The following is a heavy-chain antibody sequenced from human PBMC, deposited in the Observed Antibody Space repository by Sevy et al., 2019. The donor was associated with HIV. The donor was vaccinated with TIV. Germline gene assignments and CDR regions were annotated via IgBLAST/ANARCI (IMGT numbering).Heavy chain of an antibody. V-gene: IGHV3-33*03. D-gene: IGHD3-9*01. CDR3: AKDFDSIAMPAFPDN. Sequence: GGSLRLSCAASGFTFSNYGMHWVRQAPGKGLEWVADIWYDGSNYDYADSVKGRFTVSRDNSKNTLYLEMKSLRPEDTDFYFCAKDFDSIAMPAFPDNWGQGTLVTVSS. J-gene: IGHJ4*02. CDR2: IWYDGSNY. CDR1: GFTFSNYG.